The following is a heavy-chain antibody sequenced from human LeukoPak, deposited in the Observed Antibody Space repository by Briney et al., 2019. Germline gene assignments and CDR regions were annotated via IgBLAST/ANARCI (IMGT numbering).Heavy chain of an antibody. Sequence: GGSLRLSCAASGFTFSSYAMSWVRQAPGKGLEWVSGISGSGVNTYYADSVKGRFTIPRDNSKNTLYLQMNSLRAEDTAVYYCAKDHDLVVLITLDYWGQGTLVTVSS. CDR2: ISGSGVNT. V-gene: IGHV3-23*01. CDR3: AKDHDLVVLITLDY. J-gene: IGHJ4*02. CDR1: GFTFSSYA. D-gene: IGHD3-22*01.